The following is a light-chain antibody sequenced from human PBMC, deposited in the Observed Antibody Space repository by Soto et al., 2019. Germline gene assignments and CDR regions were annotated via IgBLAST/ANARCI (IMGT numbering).Light chain of an antibody. CDR3: QQYDRSPIT. CDR1: QSVGSSY. J-gene: IGKJ4*01. V-gene: IGKV3-20*01. CDR2: GAS. Sequence: EIVLTQSPGTLSLSPGERATLSCTASQSVGSSYLAWYHQKPGQAPRLLIYGASSRATGIPDRFGGSGSGTDFTLTISSLEPEDFAVYYCQQYDRSPITFGGGTKVEIK.